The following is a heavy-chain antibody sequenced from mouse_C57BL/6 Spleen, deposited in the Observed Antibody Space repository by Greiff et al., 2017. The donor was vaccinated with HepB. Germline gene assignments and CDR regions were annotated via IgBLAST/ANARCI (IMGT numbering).Heavy chain of an antibody. CDR1: GYAFSSSW. J-gene: IGHJ3*01. D-gene: IGHD2-4*01. CDR2: IYPGDGDT. CDR3: ARKGAYDYDGFAY. V-gene: IGHV1-82*01. Sequence: QVQLQQSGPELVKPGASVKISCKASGYAFSSSWMNWVKQRPGKGLEWIGRIYPGDGDTNYNGKFKGKATLTADKSSSTAYMQLSSLTSEDSAVYFCARKGAYDYDGFAYWGQGTLVTVSA.